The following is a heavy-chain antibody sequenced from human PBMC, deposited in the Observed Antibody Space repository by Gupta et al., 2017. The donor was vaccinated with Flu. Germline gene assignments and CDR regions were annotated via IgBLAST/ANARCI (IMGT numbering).Heavy chain of an antibody. V-gene: IGHV3-21*01. J-gene: IGHJ4*02. Sequence: EVQLVESGGGLVKPGGSLRLSCAASGFTFSTYTMNWVRQAPGKGLEWVSCISSDSIHIYYADSVKGRFTISRDNAKNSLYLQMNSLRAEDTAVYYCARRYYDTSGYPFDYWGQGTLVTVSS. CDR3: ARRYYDTSGYPFDY. CDR2: ISSDSIHI. CDR1: GFTFSTYT. D-gene: IGHD3-22*01.